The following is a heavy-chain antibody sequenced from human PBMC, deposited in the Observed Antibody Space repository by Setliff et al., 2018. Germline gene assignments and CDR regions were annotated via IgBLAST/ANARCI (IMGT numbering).Heavy chain of an antibody. D-gene: IGHD3-3*01. J-gene: IGHJ6*03. CDR3: ARLSGFQYIVD. CDR1: GYSISSGYY. CDR2: IYHSGST. V-gene: IGHV4-38-2*01. Sequence: SETLSLTCAVSGYSISSGYYWGWIRQPPGKGLEWIGSIYHSGSTYYNPSLKSRVTISVDTSKNQFSLKLSSVTAADTAVYYCARLSGFQYIVDWGKGTTVTVSS.